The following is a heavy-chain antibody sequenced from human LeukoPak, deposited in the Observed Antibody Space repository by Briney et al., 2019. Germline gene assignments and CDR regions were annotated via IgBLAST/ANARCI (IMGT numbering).Heavy chain of an antibody. V-gene: IGHV3-13*04. CDR2: IGPADDT. Sequence: GGSLRLSCAASGFTLSTFDMHWVRQVPGKGLEYVSHIGPADDTHYSDSVRGRFTISRDNSKNTLYLQMHSLRVEDTAVYFCARDPGAFPYFFDNWGQGTLVTVSS. J-gene: IGHJ4*02. CDR1: GFTLSTFD. D-gene: IGHD4/OR15-4a*01. CDR3: ARDPGAFPYFFDN.